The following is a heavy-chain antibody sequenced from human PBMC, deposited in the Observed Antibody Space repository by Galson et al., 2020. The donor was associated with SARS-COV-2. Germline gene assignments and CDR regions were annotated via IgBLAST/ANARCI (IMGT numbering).Heavy chain of an antibody. Sequence: SETLSLTCAVYGGSFSGYYWSWIRQPPGKGLEWIGEINHSGSTNYNPSLKSRVTISVDTSKNQFSLKLSSVTAADTAVYYCAGGLWFGGLHNDNWGQGTLVTVSS. D-gene: IGHD3-10*01. J-gene: IGHJ4*02. V-gene: IGHV4-34*01. CDR1: GGSFSGYY. CDR3: AGGLWFGGLHNDN. CDR2: INHSGST.